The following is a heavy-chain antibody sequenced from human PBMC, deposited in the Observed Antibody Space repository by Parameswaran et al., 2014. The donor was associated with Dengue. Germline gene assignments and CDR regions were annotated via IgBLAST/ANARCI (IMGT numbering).Heavy chain of an antibody. CDR2: IRSKAYGGTT. Sequence: RWIRQPPGKGLEWVGFIRSKAYGGTTEYAASVKGRFTISRDDSKSIAYLQMNSLKTEDTAVYYCTIVVVPAAIQSWFDPWGQGQWSPSPQ. CDR3: TIVVVPAAIQSWFDP. V-gene: IGHV3-49*02. D-gene: IGHD2-2*01. J-gene: IGHJ5*02.